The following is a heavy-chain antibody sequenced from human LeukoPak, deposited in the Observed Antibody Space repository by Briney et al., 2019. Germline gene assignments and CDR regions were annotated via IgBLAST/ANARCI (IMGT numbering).Heavy chain of an antibody. CDR3: AREISSSSWEVLDY. D-gene: IGHD6-13*01. V-gene: IGHV1-2*02. CDR2: MNPNSGGT. J-gene: IGHJ4*02. CDR1: GYSFSGYY. Sequence: VASVKVSCTASGYSFSGYYMHWVRQAPGQGLEWMGWMNPNSGGTKYAQKFQGRVVMTRDTSINIAYMELSRLTSDDTAVYYCAREISSSSWEVLDYWGQGTLVTVSS.